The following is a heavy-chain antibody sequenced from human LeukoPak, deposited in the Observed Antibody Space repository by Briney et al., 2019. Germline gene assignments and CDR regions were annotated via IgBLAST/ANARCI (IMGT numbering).Heavy chain of an antibody. CDR1: GFTFSSYG. CDR2: ISYDGSNK. D-gene: IGHD6-19*01. CDR3: AKAVSVAGPELNWFDP. J-gene: IGHJ5*02. Sequence: GGSLRLSCAASGFTFSSYGMHWVRQAPGKGLEWVAVISYDGSNKYYADSVKGRFTISRDNSKNTLYLQMNSLRAEDTAVYYCAKAVSVAGPELNWFDPWGQGTLVTVPS. V-gene: IGHV3-30*18.